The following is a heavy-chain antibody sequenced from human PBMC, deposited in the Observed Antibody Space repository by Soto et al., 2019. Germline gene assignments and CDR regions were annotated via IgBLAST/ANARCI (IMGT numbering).Heavy chain of an antibody. CDR2: IIPIFGTA. CDR1: GGTFSSYS. D-gene: IGHD5-12*01. J-gene: IGHJ6*02. Sequence: ASVKVSCKASGGTFSSYSISWVLQAPGQGLEWMGGIIPIFGTANYAQKFQGRVTITADESTSTAYMELSSLRSEDTAVYYCARGYSGYYYYGMDVWGQGTTVTVSS. V-gene: IGHV1-69*13. CDR3: ARGYSGYYYYGMDV.